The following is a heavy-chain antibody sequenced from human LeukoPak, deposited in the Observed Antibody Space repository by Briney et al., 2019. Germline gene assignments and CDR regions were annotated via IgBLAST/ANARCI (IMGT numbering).Heavy chain of an antibody. J-gene: IGHJ4*02. CDR3: ARVLELAGYSYGFFDY. V-gene: IGHV1-2*02. Sequence: GAAVKVSCKASVYTFTGYYMYWGRQAPGEGLEWMGWINPNSGGTNYAQKFQGRLTMTRDTSIRTAYLELSRPRSDDTAVYYRARVLELAGYSYGFFDYWGQGTLVTVSS. CDR1: VYTFTGYY. D-gene: IGHD5-18*01. CDR2: INPNSGGT.